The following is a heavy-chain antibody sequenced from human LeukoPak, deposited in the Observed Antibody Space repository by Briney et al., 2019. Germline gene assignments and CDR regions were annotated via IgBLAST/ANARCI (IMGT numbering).Heavy chain of an antibody. V-gene: IGHV1-69*08. J-gene: IGHJ4*02. CDR2: IIPIFTTT. CDR1: GGTFSTYM. CDR3: ARSPTLATIGFGFDY. D-gene: IGHD5-24*01. Sequence: SVKVSCKASGGTFSTYMINWVRQAPGQGLEWVGRIIPIFTTTNYAQKFQGRVTITADKSSSTAYMELSSLRSEDTAVYYCARSPTLATIGFGFDYWGQGTLVAVSS.